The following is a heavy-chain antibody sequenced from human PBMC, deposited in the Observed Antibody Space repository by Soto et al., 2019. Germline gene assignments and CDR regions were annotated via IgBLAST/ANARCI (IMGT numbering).Heavy chain of an antibody. J-gene: IGHJ6*02. CDR2: ISAYNGNT. CDR3: GRSVGLNYGMDF. CDR1: VYTFTSYG. V-gene: IGHV1-18*01. Sequence: VQLVQAGAEVKKPGASVKVSCKDSVYTFTSYGISWVRQAPGQGLEWMGWISAYNGNTNHPQKLQGRVTMTTDTSTSTAYMVLRSLRSDDTAVYHCGRSVGLNYGMDFWGQGTKVTVSS. D-gene: IGHD1-26*01.